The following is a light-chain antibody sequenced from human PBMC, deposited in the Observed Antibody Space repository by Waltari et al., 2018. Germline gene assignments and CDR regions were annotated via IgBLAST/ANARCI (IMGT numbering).Light chain of an antibody. CDR2: DTS. J-gene: IGKJ4*01. V-gene: IGKV3-11*01. CDR3: QQRSNWLT. CDR1: QSVSNY. Sequence: EIVLTQSPATLSLSPGERATLSCRASQSVSNYLTWYQQKPGQAPRLLIYDTSNRAAGIPVRFSGSGSGTDFTLTISSLEPEDVAVYYCQQRSNWLTFGGGTKVEIK.